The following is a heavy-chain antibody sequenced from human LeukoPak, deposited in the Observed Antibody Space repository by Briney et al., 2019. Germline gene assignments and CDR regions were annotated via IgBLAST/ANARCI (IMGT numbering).Heavy chain of an antibody. Sequence: GASVKVSCKASGGTFSSYAISWVRQAPGQGLEWMGGIIPIFGTANYAQKFQGRVTITADESTSTAYMELSSLRSEDTAVYYCARGAAYDSSGYSNRNYYYGMDVWGRGTTVTVSS. CDR2: IIPIFGTA. V-gene: IGHV1-69*13. CDR1: GGTFSSYA. D-gene: IGHD3-22*01. J-gene: IGHJ6*02. CDR3: ARGAAYDSSGYSNRNYYYGMDV.